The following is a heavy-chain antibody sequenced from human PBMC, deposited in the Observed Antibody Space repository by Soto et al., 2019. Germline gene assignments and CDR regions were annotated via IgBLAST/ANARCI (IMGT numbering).Heavy chain of an antibody. D-gene: IGHD1-26*01. CDR2: ISYDGRNR. Sequence: VQLVESGGGVVQPGRSLRLSCAVSGFTFRSDGMHWVRQAPGKGLEWVAVISYDGRNRYYTDSVKGRFTISRDDSRNTLYLQMTRLRAEDTAVYYCAKDRSNSWTFDYWGQGTLVTVPS. CDR3: AKDRSNSWTFDY. CDR1: GFTFRSDG. J-gene: IGHJ4*02. V-gene: IGHV3-30*18.